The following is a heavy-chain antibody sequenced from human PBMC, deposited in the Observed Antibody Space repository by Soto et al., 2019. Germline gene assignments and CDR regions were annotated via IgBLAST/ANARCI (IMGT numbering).Heavy chain of an antibody. V-gene: IGHV3-30-3*01. CDR3: ARPDYGSGSYPDY. D-gene: IGHD3-10*01. Sequence: QVQLVESGGGVVQPGRSLRFSCAASGFTFSSYAMHWVRQAPGKGLEWVAVISYDGGNKYYADSVKGRFTISRDNSKNTLYLQINSLRAEDTAVYYCARPDYGSGSYPDYWGQGTLVTVSS. J-gene: IGHJ4*02. CDR1: GFTFSSYA. CDR2: ISYDGGNK.